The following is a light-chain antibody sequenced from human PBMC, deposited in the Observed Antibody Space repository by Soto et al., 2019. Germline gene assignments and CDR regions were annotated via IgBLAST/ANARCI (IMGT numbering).Light chain of an antibody. CDR1: QGISSY. V-gene: IGKV1-27*01. J-gene: IGKJ3*01. Sequence: DIQMTQSPSSLSASIGDRVTITCRASQGISSYLNWYQQKPGKVPKLLIYAASTLQSEFPSRFSSSGSGTDFTLTISSLQPEDVATYYCQKYDSAPFTFGPGTKVDIK. CDR2: AAS. CDR3: QKYDSAPFT.